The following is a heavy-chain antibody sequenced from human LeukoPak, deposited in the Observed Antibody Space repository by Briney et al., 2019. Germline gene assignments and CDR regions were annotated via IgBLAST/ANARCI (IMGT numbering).Heavy chain of an antibody. CDR2: ISGSGGST. Sequence: GGSLRLSCAASGFTFSSYAMSWVRQAPGKGLEWVSAISGSGGSTYYADSMKGRFTISRDNSKNTLYLQMNSPRAEDTAVYYCAKDITAKNGYEFDYWGQGTLVTVSS. V-gene: IGHV3-23*01. CDR3: AKDITAKNGYEFDY. J-gene: IGHJ4*02. CDR1: GFTFSSYA. D-gene: IGHD5-18*01.